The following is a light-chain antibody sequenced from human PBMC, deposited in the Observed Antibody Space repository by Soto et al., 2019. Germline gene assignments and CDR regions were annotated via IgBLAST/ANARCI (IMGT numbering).Light chain of an antibody. Sequence: EVVLTQSPGTLSLSPGERATLSCRASENVSNNYLAWYQQKPGQAPRLLIFGSSDRAAGIPDRFSGSGSGTDFTLTSSRLEPEDFAVYYCQQYGCSPPYTFGQGTKLEIK. CDR1: ENVSNNY. CDR3: QQYGCSPPYT. V-gene: IGKV3-20*01. J-gene: IGKJ2*01. CDR2: GSS.